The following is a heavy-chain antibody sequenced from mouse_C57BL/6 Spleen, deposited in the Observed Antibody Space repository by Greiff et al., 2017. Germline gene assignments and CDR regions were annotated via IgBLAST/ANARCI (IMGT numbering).Heavy chain of an antibody. CDR2: INPNNGGT. V-gene: IGHV1-22*01. D-gene: IGHD1-1*01. Sequence: VQLKQSGPELVKPGASVKMSCKASGYTFTDYNMHWVKQSHGKSLEWIGYINPNNGGTSYNQKFKGKATLTVNKSSSTAYMELRSLTSEDSAVXYCAREDYYGTPYYFDYWGQGTTLTVSS. CDR3: AREDYYGTPYYFDY. CDR1: GYTFTDYN. J-gene: IGHJ2*01.